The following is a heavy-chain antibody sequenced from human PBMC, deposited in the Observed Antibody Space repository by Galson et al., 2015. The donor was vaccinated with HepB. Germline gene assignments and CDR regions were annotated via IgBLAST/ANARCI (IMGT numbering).Heavy chain of an antibody. V-gene: IGHV4-59*01. CDR2: IYDSGST. J-gene: IGHJ4*02. Sequence: ETLSLTCTVSGGSINRYYWSWIRQPPGKGLEWIGYIYDSGSTDYNPSLTSRVTLSVDTSKNQFSLRLTSVTAADTAVYYCARDHSSGYYRYFDYWGQGTLVTVSS. D-gene: IGHD6-19*01. CDR1: GGSINRYY. CDR3: ARDHSSGYYRYFDY.